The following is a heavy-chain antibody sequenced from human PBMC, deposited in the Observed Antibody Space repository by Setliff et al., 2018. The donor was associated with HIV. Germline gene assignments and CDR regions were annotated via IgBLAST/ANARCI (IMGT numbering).Heavy chain of an antibody. CDR1: GSTFSTYD. D-gene: IGHD6-13*01. CDR2: MNPNSGKT. CDR3: ASSWSRVPYYGMDV. V-gene: IGHV1-8*01. J-gene: IGHJ6*02. Sequence: ASVKVSCKASGSTFSTYDINWVRQAPGQGPEWSGWMNPNSGKTGYAPKLQGRVTMTRNTSISTAYMELSSLRSEDTAVYYCASSWSRVPYYGMDVWGQGTTVTVSS.